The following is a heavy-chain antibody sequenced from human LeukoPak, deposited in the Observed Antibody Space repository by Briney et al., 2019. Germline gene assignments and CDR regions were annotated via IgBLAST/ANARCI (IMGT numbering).Heavy chain of an antibody. CDR3: ARVVSSGYPIDY. CDR2: IYSGGST. CDR1: GFTVSSNY. J-gene: IGHJ4*02. V-gene: IGHV3-66*01. D-gene: IGHD3-22*01. Sequence: GGSLRLSCAASGFTVSSNYMSWVRQAPGKGLEWVSVIYSGGSTYYADSVKGRFTISRDNSKNTLYLQMNSLRAEDTAVYCCARVVSSGYPIDYWGQGTLVTVSS.